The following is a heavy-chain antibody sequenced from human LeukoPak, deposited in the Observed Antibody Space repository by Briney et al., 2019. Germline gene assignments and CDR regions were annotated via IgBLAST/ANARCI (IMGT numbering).Heavy chain of an antibody. CDR1: GGSISSSNW. D-gene: IGHD2-2*01. CDR2: IYHSGST. J-gene: IGHJ6*02. Sequence: SETLSLTCAVSGGSISSSNWWSWVRQPPGKGLEWIGEIYHSGSTNYNPSLKSRVTISVDKSKNQFSLKLSSVTAADTAVYYCARDHPHSSTIEKAHYYYGMDVWGQGTTVTVSS. CDR3: ARDHPHSSTIEKAHYYYGMDV. V-gene: IGHV4-4*02.